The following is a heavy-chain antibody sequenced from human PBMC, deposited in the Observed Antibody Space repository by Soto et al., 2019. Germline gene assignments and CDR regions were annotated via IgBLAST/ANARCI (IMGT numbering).Heavy chain of an antibody. D-gene: IGHD3-3*02. Sequence: GPSVKVSCKASGGTFSSYAISWVRQAPGQGLEWMGGIIPIFGTANYAQKFQGRVTITADESTSTAYMELSSLRSEDTAVYYCVNALDRTHPYYYYGMDVWGQGTTVTVSS. CDR1: GGTFSSYA. J-gene: IGHJ6*02. CDR2: IIPIFGTA. V-gene: IGHV1-69*13. CDR3: VNALDRTHPYYYYGMDV.